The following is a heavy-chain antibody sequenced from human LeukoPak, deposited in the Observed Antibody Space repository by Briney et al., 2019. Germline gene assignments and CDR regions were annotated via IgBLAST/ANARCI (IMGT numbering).Heavy chain of an antibody. D-gene: IGHD3-10*01. J-gene: IGHJ4*02. V-gene: IGHV3-20*04. Sequence: ETLSLTCTVSGGSISSYYWSWIRQPPGKGLEWVSGINWNGGSTGYADSVKGRFTISRDNAKNSLYLQMNSLRAEDTAIYYCAKESLLLRGPLLIYYFDFWGQGTLVTVFS. CDR2: INWNGGST. CDR1: GGSISSYY. CDR3: AKESLLLRGPLLIYYFDF.